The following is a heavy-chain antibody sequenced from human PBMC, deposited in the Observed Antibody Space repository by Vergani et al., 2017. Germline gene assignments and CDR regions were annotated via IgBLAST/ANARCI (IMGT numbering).Heavy chain of an antibody. V-gene: IGHV3-64D*06. CDR2: SSSNGGST. CDR1: GFPFSSYA. D-gene: IGHD4-17*01. J-gene: IGHJ4*02. Sequence: EVQLVESGGALVQPGGPLSPPCSAPGFPFSSYALHWVRQGPGKGLEYVSASSSNGGSTYYAASVKGRFTISRDNSKNTLYLQMSSLRAEDTAVYYCVKVGTVTPRYWGQGTLVTVSS. CDR3: VKVGTVTPRY.